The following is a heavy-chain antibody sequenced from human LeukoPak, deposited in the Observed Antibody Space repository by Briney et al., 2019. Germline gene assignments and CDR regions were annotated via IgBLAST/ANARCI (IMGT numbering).Heavy chain of an antibody. Sequence: PGGSLRLSCAASRFTFSSYTMNWVRQAPGKGLEWVSRITSTSSTIYHADSVKGRFTISRDNAKNSLYLQMNSLRDEDTAVYYCARSAEFDYWGQGTLVTVSS. CDR3: ARSAEFDY. J-gene: IGHJ4*02. CDR1: RFTFSSYT. D-gene: IGHD1-14*01. V-gene: IGHV3-48*02. CDR2: ITSTSSTI.